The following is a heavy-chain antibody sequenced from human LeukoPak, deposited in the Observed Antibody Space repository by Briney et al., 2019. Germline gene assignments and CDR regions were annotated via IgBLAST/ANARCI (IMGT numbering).Heavy chain of an antibody. V-gene: IGHV1-69*13. D-gene: IGHD5-12*01. J-gene: IGHJ4*02. CDR1: GGTFSSYA. Sequence: LVKVSCKASGGTFSSYAISWVRQAPGQGLEWMGGIIPIFGTANYAQKFQGRVTITADESTSTAYMELSSLRSEDTAVYYCATVSGYDSPYYFDYWGQGTLVTVSS. CDR2: IIPIFGTA. CDR3: ATVSGYDSPYYFDY.